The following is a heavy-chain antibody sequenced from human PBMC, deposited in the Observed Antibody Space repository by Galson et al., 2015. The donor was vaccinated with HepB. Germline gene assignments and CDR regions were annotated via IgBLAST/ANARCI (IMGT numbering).Heavy chain of an antibody. D-gene: IGHD6-19*01. CDR1: GDSVSANTAA. J-gene: IGHJ3*01. V-gene: IGHV6-1*01. Sequence: CAISGDSVSANTAAWNWIRQSPSRGLEWLGRTYYRSKWYNDYAVSVKSRITINPDTSKNQFSLQLNSVTPEDTAVYYCAREKQWLPRGPFDVWGEGTMVTVST. CDR2: TYYRSKWYN. CDR3: AREKQWLPRGPFDV.